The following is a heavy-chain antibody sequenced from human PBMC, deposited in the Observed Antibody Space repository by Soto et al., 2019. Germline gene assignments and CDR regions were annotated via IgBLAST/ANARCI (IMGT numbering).Heavy chain of an antibody. CDR3: AKDGPISNIVATIGTFFDY. CDR2: ISYDGSNK. V-gene: IGHV3-30*18. D-gene: IGHD5-12*01. J-gene: IGHJ4*02. Sequence: QVQLVESGGGVVQPGRSLRLSCAASGFTFSSYGMHWVRQAPGKGLEWVAVISYDGSNKYYADSVKGRFTISRDNSKNTLYLQMNSLRAEDTAVYYCAKDGPISNIVATIGTFFDYWGQGTLVTVSS. CDR1: GFTFSSYG.